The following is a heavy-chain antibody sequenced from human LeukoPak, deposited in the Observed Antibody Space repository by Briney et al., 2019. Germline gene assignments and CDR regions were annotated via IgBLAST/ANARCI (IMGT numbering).Heavy chain of an antibody. Sequence: PGGSLRLSCVASGFTFSTYNMNWVRQAPGKGLEWISYINADSSTIQYADSVRGRYTTSRDDAKNSLYLQMNSLRAEDTAVYYCVRDNSRGQSLGVIYWGQGSLVTVSS. CDR3: VRDNSRGQSLGVIY. V-gene: IGHV3-48*01. CDR2: INADSSTI. CDR1: GFTFSTYN. D-gene: IGHD3-22*01. J-gene: IGHJ4*02.